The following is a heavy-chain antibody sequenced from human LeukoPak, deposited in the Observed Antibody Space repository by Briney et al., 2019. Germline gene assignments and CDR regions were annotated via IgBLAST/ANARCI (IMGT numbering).Heavy chain of an antibody. CDR1: GGSISSGDYY. J-gene: IGHJ4*02. CDR2: IYYSGST. Sequence: PSQTLSLTCTVSGGSISSGDYYWSWIRQPPGKGLEWIGYIYYSGSTYYNPSLKGRVTISVDTSKNQFSLKLSSVTAADTAVYYCARGGGYGDYDGKSFDYWGQGTLVTVSS. V-gene: IGHV4-30-4*01. D-gene: IGHD4-17*01. CDR3: ARGGGYGDYDGKSFDY.